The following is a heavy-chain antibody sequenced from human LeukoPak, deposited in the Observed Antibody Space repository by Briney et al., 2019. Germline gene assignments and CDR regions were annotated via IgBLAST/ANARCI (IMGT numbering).Heavy chain of an antibody. D-gene: IGHD3-10*01. J-gene: IGHJ4*02. V-gene: IGHV4-34*01. CDR3: ARDLSPGGSGQPQHY. CDR2: INHSGST. CDR1: GGSFSGYY. Sequence: SETLSLTCAVYGGSFSGYYWSWIRQPPGKGLEYIGEINHSGSTNYNPSLKSRVTISIDTSKNQFSLKLSSVTAADTAVYYCARDLSPGGSGQPQHYWGQGTLVTVSS.